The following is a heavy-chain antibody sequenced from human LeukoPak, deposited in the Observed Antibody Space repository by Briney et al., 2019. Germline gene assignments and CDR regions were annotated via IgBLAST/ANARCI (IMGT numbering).Heavy chain of an antibody. Sequence: GGSLRLSCAASGFTFSSYWMSWVRQAPGKGLEWVANIKQDGSEKYYVDSVKGRFTISRDNAKNSLFLQMNSLRVEDTALYYCARGGRVLTTPNSWGQGTLVTVSS. J-gene: IGHJ4*02. CDR2: IKQDGSEK. D-gene: IGHD3-3*01. CDR1: GFTFSSYW. CDR3: ARGGRVLTTPNS. V-gene: IGHV3-7*01.